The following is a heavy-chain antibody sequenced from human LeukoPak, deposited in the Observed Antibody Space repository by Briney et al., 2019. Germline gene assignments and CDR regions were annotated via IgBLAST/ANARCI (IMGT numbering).Heavy chain of an antibody. D-gene: IGHD2-2*01. CDR2: ISVRGGHT. Sequence: PGGSLRLSCAASGFTFSNYAMSWVRQAPGKGLEWVSGISVRGGHTYYADPAKGRFAISRDNSGNTMFLQMNSLRAEDTAVYYCAKDRECSGTSCSRYFDFWGQGTLVAVSS. J-gene: IGHJ4*02. CDR3: AKDRECSGTSCSRYFDF. CDR1: GFTFSNYA. V-gene: IGHV3-23*01.